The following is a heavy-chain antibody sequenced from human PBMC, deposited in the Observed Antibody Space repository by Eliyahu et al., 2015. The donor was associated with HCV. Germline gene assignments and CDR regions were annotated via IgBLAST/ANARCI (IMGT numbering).Heavy chain of an antibody. Sequence: QVQLRESGPGLVKPSGTLSLTCTVSGGSISNYYWSWIRQLPGKGLEWIGYIYYSGTTNYNPSLKSRVTMSVDTSKNQFSLKLNSVSAADTAVYYCARDCCPPVYWGPGTLVTVSS. V-gene: IGHV4-59*01. CDR1: GGSISNYY. CDR2: IYYSGTT. CDR3: ARDCCPPVY. J-gene: IGHJ4*02.